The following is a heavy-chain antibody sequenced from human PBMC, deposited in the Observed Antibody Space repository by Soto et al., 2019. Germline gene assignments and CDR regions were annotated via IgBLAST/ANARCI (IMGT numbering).Heavy chain of an antibody. CDR2: IYSGGST. V-gene: IGHV3-53*04. CDR1: GFTVSSNY. Sequence: GGSLRLSCAASGFTVSSNYMSWVRQAPGKWLEWVSVIYSGGSTYYADSVKGRFTISRHNSKNTLYLQMNSLRAEDTAVYYCARYDERYYFDYWGQGTLVTVSS. CDR3: ARYDERYYFDY. D-gene: IGHD1-1*01. J-gene: IGHJ4*02.